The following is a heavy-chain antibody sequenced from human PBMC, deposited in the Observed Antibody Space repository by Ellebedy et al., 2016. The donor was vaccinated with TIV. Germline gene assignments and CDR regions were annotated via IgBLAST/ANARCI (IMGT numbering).Heavy chain of an antibody. CDR2: IDPSDSYT. J-gene: IGHJ6*02. Sequence: GESLKISCKGSGYSFTTYWIAWVRQMPGKGLEWMGRIDPSDSYTIYSPSFEGHVTISVDKSISTAYVQWSSLKASDTAMYYCATGGGDYGDYQHYYGMGVWGQGTTVTVSS. V-gene: IGHV5-10-1*01. CDR3: ATGGGDYGDYQHYYGMGV. CDR1: GYSFTTYW. D-gene: IGHD4-17*01.